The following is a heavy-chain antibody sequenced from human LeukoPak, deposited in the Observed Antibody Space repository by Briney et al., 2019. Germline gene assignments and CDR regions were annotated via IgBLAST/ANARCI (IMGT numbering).Heavy chain of an antibody. V-gene: IGHV4-59*08. CDR1: GGSISSYY. D-gene: IGHD2-15*01. J-gene: IGHJ4*02. Sequence: SETLSLTCTVSGGSISSYYWSWIRQPPGKGLEWIGYIYYSGSTNYNPSLKSRVTISVDTSKNQFSLKLSSVTAADTAVYYCARHTQYCSGGSCYTARTGFDYSGQGTLVTVSS. CDR2: IYYSGST. CDR3: ARHTQYCSGGSCYTARTGFDY.